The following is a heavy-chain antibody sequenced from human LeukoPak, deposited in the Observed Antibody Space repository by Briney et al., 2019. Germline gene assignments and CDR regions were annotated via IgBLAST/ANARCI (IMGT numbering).Heavy chain of an antibody. J-gene: IGHJ6*03. Sequence: SETLSLTCAVYGGSFSGYYWSWTRQPPGKGLEWIGEINHSGSTNYNPSLKSRVTISVDTSKNQFSLKLSSVTAADTAVYYCARGYCSGGSCYRKITPYYYYYYMDVWGKGTTVTISS. CDR3: ARGYCSGGSCYRKITPYYYYYYMDV. V-gene: IGHV4-34*01. CDR2: INHSGST. D-gene: IGHD2-15*01. CDR1: GGSFSGYY.